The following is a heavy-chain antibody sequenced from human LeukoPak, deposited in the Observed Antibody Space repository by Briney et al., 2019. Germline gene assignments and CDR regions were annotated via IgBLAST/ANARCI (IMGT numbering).Heavy chain of an antibody. CDR3: ARHDPADY. J-gene: IGHJ4*02. CDR2: IDYGGST. V-gene: IGHV4-39*01. CDR1: GGSISGSSFS. Sequence: PSETLSLTCTVSGGSISGSSFSWGWVRQPPGKGLEWIGSIDYGGSTSYNPSLKSRVTISVDTSTNQFSLKLRSVTAADTALYYCARHDPADYWGQGTLVTVSS.